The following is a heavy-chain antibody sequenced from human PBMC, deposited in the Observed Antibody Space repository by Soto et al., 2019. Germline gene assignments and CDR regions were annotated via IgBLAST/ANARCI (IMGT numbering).Heavy chain of an antibody. V-gene: IGHV1-8*01. CDR1: GYTFTSYD. D-gene: IGHD3-3*01. CDR3: AGSSRGLRFLEWLYDY. CDR2: MNPNSGNT. Sequence: QVQLVQSGAEVKKPGASVKVSCKASGYTFTSYDINWVRQATGQGLEWMGWMNPNSGNTGYAQKFQGRVTMTRNTSISTAYMKLSSVRSEDTAVYYCAGSSRGLRFLEWLYDYWGQGTLVTVSS. J-gene: IGHJ4*02.